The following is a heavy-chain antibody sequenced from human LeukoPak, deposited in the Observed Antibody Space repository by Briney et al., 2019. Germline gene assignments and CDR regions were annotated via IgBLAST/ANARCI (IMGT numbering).Heavy chain of an antibody. CDR3: ATQGSSSWYFDY. J-gene: IGHJ4*02. D-gene: IGHD6-13*01. CDR2: FDPEDGET. V-gene: IGHV1-24*01. Sequence: ASVKVSCKVSGYTLTELSMHWVRQAPGKGLEWMGGFDPEDGETIYAQKFQGRVTMTEDTSTDTAYMELSSLRSEDTAVYYCATQGSSSWYFDYWGRGTLVTVSS. CDR1: GYTLTELS.